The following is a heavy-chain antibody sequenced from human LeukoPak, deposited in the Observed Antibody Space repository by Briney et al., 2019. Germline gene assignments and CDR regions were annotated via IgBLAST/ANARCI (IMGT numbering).Heavy chain of an antibody. Sequence: QPGGSLRLSCAASGFTFSSYAMNWVRQAPGKGLEWVSGISGSDESTYYADSVKGRFTISRDIPRNTLYLQMNSLRAEDTAVYYCAKDSGHSSSWYYWGQGTLVTVSS. CDR3: AKDSGHSSSWYY. CDR1: GFTFSSYA. V-gene: IGHV3-23*01. D-gene: IGHD6-13*01. J-gene: IGHJ4*02. CDR2: ISGSDEST.